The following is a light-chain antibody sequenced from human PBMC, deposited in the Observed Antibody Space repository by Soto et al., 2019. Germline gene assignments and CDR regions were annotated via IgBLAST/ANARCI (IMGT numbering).Light chain of an antibody. V-gene: IGLV2-11*01. CDR2: DVS. CDR1: DIGGYNY. CDR3: YSYAHSYVI. J-gene: IGLJ2*01. Sequence: DIGGYNYASWYQHHPGKAPKFVIYDVSKRPSGVPXCXSDSKLGNTASLNISRLQAEDEADYYCYSYAHSYVISGEGTK.